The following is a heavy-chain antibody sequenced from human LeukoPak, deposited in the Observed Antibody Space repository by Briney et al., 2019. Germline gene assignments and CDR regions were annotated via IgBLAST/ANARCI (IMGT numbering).Heavy chain of an antibody. D-gene: IGHD6-6*01. Sequence: GGSLRLSCAASGFTFSSYAMHWVRQAPGKGLEWVAVISYDGSNKYYADSVKGRFTISRDNSKNTLYLQMNSLRAEDTAVYYCAKDPDSSSSWFDPWGQGTLVTVSS. V-gene: IGHV3-30*04. CDR2: ISYDGSNK. CDR1: GFTFSSYA. CDR3: AKDPDSSSSWFDP. J-gene: IGHJ5*02.